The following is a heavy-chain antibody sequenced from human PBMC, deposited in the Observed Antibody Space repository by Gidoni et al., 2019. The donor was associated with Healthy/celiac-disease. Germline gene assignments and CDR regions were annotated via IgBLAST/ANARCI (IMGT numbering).Heavy chain of an antibody. D-gene: IGHD6-19*01. CDR3: ARDLAVAGTHTDFDY. Sequence: QVQLVQSGAEVTKPGASVKVSCKASGYTFTGYYMHWVRQAPGQGLEWMGWIHPNSGGTNYAQKFQGRVTMTRDTSSSTAYMELSRLRSDDTAVYYCARDLAVAGTHTDFDYWGQGTLVTVSS. CDR1: GYTFTGYY. CDR2: IHPNSGGT. J-gene: IGHJ4*02. V-gene: IGHV1-2*02.